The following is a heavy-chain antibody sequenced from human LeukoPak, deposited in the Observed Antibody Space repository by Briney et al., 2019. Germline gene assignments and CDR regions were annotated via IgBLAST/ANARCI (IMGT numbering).Heavy chain of an antibody. CDR1: GFTFNYG. CDR3: ARGGAARPDY. D-gene: IGHD6-6*01. V-gene: IGHV3-48*04. CDR2: ISSTSTNI. Sequence: GGSLRLSCAASGFTFNYGMNWVRQAPGKGLEWVSYISSTSTNINYADSVRGRFTISRDNAKRSLYLQMNSLRVEDRAVYYCARGGAARPDYWGQGTLVTVSS. J-gene: IGHJ4*02.